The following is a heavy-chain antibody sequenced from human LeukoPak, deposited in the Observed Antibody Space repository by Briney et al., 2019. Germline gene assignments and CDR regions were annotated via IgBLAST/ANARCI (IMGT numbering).Heavy chain of an antibody. J-gene: IGHJ4*02. CDR2: IYYSGST. CDR3: ARGRGYSGYDLPARDFDY. Sequence: PSETLSLTCTVSGGPISSYYRSWIRQPPGKGLEWIGYIYYSGSTYYNPSLKSRVTISVDTSKNQFSLKLSSVTAADTAVYYCARGRGYSGYDLPARDFDYWGQGTLVTVSS. CDR1: GGPISSYY. V-gene: IGHV4-59*08. D-gene: IGHD5-12*01.